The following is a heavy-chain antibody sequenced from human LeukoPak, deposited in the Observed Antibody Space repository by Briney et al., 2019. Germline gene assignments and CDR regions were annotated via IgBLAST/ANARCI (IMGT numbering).Heavy chain of an antibody. CDR3: ATGHYGPSRIDY. V-gene: IGHV1-24*01. J-gene: IGHJ4*02. CDR2: FDPEDGET. Sequence: ASVKVSCKVSGYTLTELSMHWVRQAPGKGLEWMGGFDPEDGETIYAQKFQGRVTMTEDTSTDTAYMELSSLRSEDTAVYYCATGHYGPSRIDYWGQGTLVTVSS. D-gene: IGHD3-10*01. CDR1: GYTLTELS.